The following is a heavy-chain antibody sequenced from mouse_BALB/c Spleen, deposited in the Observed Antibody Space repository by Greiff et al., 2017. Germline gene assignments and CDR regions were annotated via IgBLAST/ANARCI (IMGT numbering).Heavy chain of an antibody. V-gene: IGHV14-3*02. CDR1: GFNIKDTY. Sequence: EVQLQQSGAELVKPGASVKLSCTASGFNIKDTYMHWVKQRPEQGLEWIGRIDPANGNTKYDPKFQGKATITADTSSNTAYLQLSSLTSEDTAVYYCARSGVYGYDYYAMDYWGQGTSVTVSS. J-gene: IGHJ4*01. CDR2: IDPANGNT. D-gene: IGHD2-2*01. CDR3: ARSGVYGYDYYAMDY.